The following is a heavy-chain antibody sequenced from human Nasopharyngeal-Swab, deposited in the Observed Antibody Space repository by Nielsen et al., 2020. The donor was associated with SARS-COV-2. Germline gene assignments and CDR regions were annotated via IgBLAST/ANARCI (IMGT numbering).Heavy chain of an antibody. Sequence: WVRQAPGQGLEWMGWMNPNSGNTGYAQKFQGRVTMTRNTSISTAYMELSRLRSEDTAVYYCARVPRLRYFDWLLYSYYYYGMDVWGQGTTVTVSS. CDR3: ARVPRLRYFDWLLYSYYYYGMDV. V-gene: IGHV1-8*01. J-gene: IGHJ6*02. CDR2: MNPNSGNT. D-gene: IGHD3-9*01.